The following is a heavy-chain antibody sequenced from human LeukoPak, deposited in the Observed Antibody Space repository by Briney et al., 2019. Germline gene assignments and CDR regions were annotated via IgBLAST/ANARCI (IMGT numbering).Heavy chain of an antibody. V-gene: IGHV3-23*01. CDR2: ISGSGGST. CDR1: GFTFDDYG. D-gene: IGHD4-17*01. CDR3: AKDYGDYYDWFDP. Sequence: PGGSLRLSCAASGFTFDDYGMSWVRQAPGKGLEWVSAISGSGGSTYYADSVKGRFTISRDNSKNTLYLQMNSLRAEDTAVYYCAKDYGDYYDWFDPWGQGTLVTVSS. J-gene: IGHJ5*02.